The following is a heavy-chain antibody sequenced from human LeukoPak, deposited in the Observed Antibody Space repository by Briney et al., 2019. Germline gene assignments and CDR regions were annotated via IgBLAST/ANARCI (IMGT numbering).Heavy chain of an antibody. J-gene: IGHJ4*02. Sequence: SETLSLTCTVSGASIRTYYWSWIRQPAEKGLEWIGRISASGNTDHNPSLKSRVTMSVDTSKNQVSLNLNSVTAADTAVYYCASSLYYYTSGAGFDYWGQGTLVTVSA. CDR1: GASIRTYY. V-gene: IGHV4-4*07. CDR3: ASSLYYYTSGAGFDY. D-gene: IGHD3-10*01. CDR2: ISASGNT.